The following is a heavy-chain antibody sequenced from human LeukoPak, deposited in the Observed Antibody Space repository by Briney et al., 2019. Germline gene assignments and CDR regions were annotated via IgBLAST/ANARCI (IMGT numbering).Heavy chain of an antibody. Sequence: GGSLRLSCAASGFTFGDYAMSWVRQAPGKGLEWVGFIRTEAYDGATDYGASVKGRFTISRDDSKNIAYLQMNSLNTEDTAVYYCTRTFGYYYFYMDVWGKGTTVIVSS. J-gene: IGHJ6*03. D-gene: IGHD3-16*01. V-gene: IGHV3-49*04. CDR2: IRTEAYDGAT. CDR1: GFTFGDYA. CDR3: TRTFGYYYFYMDV.